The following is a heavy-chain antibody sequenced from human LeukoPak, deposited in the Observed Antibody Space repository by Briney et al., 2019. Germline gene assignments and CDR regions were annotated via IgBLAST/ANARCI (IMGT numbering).Heavy chain of an antibody. Sequence: PGRSLRLSCTASGFTFGDYAMSRFRQAPGKGLEWVGFIRSKAYGGTTEYVASVKGRFIISRDDSKSIAYLQMNSLKTEDTAVYYCTSPRYSSTWYFDSWGQGTLVTVSS. V-gene: IGHV3-49*03. CDR3: TSPRYSSTWYFDS. CDR2: IRSKAYGGTT. J-gene: IGHJ4*02. CDR1: GFTFGDYA. D-gene: IGHD6-13*01.